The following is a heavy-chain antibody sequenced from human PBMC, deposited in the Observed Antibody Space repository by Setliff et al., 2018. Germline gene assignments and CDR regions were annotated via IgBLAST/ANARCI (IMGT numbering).Heavy chain of an antibody. CDR2: IYYSGST. D-gene: IGHD4-17*01. V-gene: IGHV4-39*01. J-gene: IGHJ4*02. CDR3: ARGGLRWFNFDY. Sequence: PSETLSLTCTVSGGSISSSSYYWGWIRQPPGKGLEWIGSIYYSGSTYYNPSLKSRVTISVDTSKNQFSLKLSSVTAADTAVYYCARGGLRWFNFDYWGQGTLVTVSS. CDR1: GGSISSSSYY.